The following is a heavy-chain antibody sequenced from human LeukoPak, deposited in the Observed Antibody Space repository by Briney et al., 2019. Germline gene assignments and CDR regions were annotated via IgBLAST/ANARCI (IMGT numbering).Heavy chain of an antibody. D-gene: IGHD5-24*01. CDR2: IHYSGST. CDR3: ARLGSERWLQFGSY. Sequence: PSETLSLTCTVSGGSISSSSYYWGWIRQPPGKGLEWIGSIHYSGSTYYNPSLKSRVTISVDTSKNQFSLKLSSVTAADTAVYYCARLGSERWLQFGSYWGQGTLVTVSS. CDR1: GGSISSSSYY. J-gene: IGHJ4*02. V-gene: IGHV4-39*01.